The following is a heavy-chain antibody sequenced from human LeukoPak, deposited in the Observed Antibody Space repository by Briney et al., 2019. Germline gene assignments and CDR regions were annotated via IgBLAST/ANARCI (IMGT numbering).Heavy chain of an antibody. J-gene: IGHJ4*02. D-gene: IGHD6-19*01. CDR2: VSPSHTYI. CDR3: ARDRLPMYSSGWSGDY. V-gene: IGHV3-21*01. Sequence: GGSLRLSCAASGFTFSSYSMNWVRQAPGKGLEWVSSVSPSHTYIYYADSVKGRFTISRDNAKNSLYLQMNSLRAEDTAVYYCARDRLPMYSSGWSGDYWGQGTLVTVSS. CDR1: GFTFSSYS.